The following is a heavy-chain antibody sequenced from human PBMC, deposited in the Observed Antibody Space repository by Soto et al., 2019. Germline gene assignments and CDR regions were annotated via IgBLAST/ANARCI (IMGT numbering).Heavy chain of an antibody. D-gene: IGHD3-16*01. J-gene: IGHJ5*02. Sequence: QVQLQQWGAGLLKPSETLSLTCAVYCGSLSGYYWSWIRQPPGKGLEWIGEINRSGSTNYIPSLKSRVIISVDTSKNQFSLKLSSVTAADTAVYYCARGLLGGAATWGQGTLVTVSS. CDR1: CGSLSGYY. V-gene: IGHV4-34*01. CDR2: INRSGST. CDR3: ARGLLGGAAT.